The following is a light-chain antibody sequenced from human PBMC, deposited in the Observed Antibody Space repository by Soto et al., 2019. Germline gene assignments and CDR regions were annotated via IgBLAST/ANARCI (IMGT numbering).Light chain of an antibody. J-gene: IGKJ5*01. Sequence: EIVMTQSPATLSVSPGEGATLSCRASQSVSSNLAWYQQKPGQTPRLLIYGASTRATDIPARFSGSESGTEFTLTISNLQSEDFAVYFCQQYHNWPPITFGQGTRLEIK. CDR2: GAS. CDR3: QQYHNWPPIT. V-gene: IGKV3-15*01. CDR1: QSVSSN.